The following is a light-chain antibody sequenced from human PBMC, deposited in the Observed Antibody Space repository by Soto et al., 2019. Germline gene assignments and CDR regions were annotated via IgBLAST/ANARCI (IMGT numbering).Light chain of an antibody. CDR1: SSDVGSYNTL. V-gene: IGLV2-23*02. Sequence: QSALTQPASASAAPGQSISISCTGTSSDVGSYNTLASWYQQHPGKAPKALIYEVNKRPSGVSNRFSGSKSGNTASLTISGLQAEDVAVYHCCPYTHRHTFFGSGSKVTVL. CDR2: EVN. CDR3: CPYTHRHTF. J-gene: IGLJ1*01.